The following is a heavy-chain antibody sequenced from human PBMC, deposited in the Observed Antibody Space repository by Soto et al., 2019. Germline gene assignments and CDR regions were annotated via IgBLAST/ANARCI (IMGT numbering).Heavy chain of an antibody. D-gene: IGHD6-13*01. CDR3: ARDPFIAAAGTGYYYYYYGMDV. J-gene: IGHJ6*02. CDR2: IIPIFGTA. V-gene: IGHV1-69*06. Sequence: ASVKVSCKASGGTFSSYAISWVRQAPGQGLEWMGGIIPIFGTANYAQKFQGRVTITADKSTSTAYMELSSLRSEDTAVYYCARDPFIAAAGTGYYYYYYGMDVWGQGTTVTGSS. CDR1: GGTFSSYA.